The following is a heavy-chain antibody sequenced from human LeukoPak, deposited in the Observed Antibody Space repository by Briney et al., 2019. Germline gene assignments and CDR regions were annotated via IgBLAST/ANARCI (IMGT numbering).Heavy chain of an antibody. V-gene: IGHV3-49*03. CDR1: GFTFGDYA. Sequence: GGSLRLSCTASGFTFGDYAMSWFRQAPGKGLEWVGFIRSKAYGGTTEYAASVKGSFTISRDDSKSIAYLQMNSLRAEDTAVYYCARVDGGNGPLDYWGQGTLVTVSS. J-gene: IGHJ4*02. D-gene: IGHD4-23*01. CDR2: IRSKAYGGTT. CDR3: ARVDGGNGPLDY.